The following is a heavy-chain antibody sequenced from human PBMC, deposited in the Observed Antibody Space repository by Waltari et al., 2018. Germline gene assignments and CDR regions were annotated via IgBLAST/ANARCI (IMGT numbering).Heavy chain of an antibody. Sequence: QVRLEQWGAGQLKSSEILSLTCAVYGGSFSCYRWNWIRQSHGKVLAWIGEIDQNGRTTYNPSLESRTIISLDTYKNQFSLTLSAVTAADTSLYYCARGLESYNWFDPWGQGTLVTVSS. V-gene: IGHV4-34*01. D-gene: IGHD1-1*01. CDR2: IDQNGRT. J-gene: IGHJ5*02. CDR3: ARGLESYNWFDP. CDR1: GGSFSCYR.